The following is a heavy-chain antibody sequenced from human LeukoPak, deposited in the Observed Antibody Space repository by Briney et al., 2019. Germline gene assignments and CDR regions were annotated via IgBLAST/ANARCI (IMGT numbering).Heavy chain of an antibody. CDR3: ARSGVAVAAEGLLWFDP. Sequence: GASVKVSCKASGYSFTSYYIHWVRQAPGQGLEWMGRINPSSGGTNYAQKFQGRVTMTRDTSTSTVYMELSSLRSEDTAVYYCARSGVAVAAEGLLWFDPWGQGTLVTVSS. V-gene: IGHV1-2*06. J-gene: IGHJ5*02. D-gene: IGHD6-19*01. CDR1: GYSFTSYY. CDR2: INPSSGGT.